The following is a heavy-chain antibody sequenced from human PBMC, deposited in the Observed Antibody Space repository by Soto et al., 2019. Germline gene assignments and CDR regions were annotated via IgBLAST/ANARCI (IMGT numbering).Heavy chain of an antibody. CDR2: ISYEGSNK. V-gene: IGHV3-30-3*01. CDR1: GFTFSSYA. Sequence: GGSLRLSCAASGFTFSSYAMHWVRQAPGKGLEWVAVISYEGSNKYYADSVKGRFTISRDNSKNTLYLQMNSLRAEDTSVFYCARVQGLFYYGMDVGGQGTTV. CDR3: ARVQGLFYYGMDV. J-gene: IGHJ6*02.